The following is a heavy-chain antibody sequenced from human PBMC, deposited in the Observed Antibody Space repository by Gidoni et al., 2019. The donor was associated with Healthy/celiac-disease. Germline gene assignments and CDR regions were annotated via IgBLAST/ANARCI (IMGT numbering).Heavy chain of an antibody. CDR2: IIPIFGTP. CDR1: GGPFSTYA. CDR3: ARDHRGSIDY. J-gene: IGHJ4*02. V-gene: IGHV1-69*01. Sequence: QVQLVQSGAEGKKTGSPVQVSSKASGGPFSTYATSWVRQAPGPGLEWLGGIIPIFGTPNYAQKFQGRVTITADESTSTAYMELSGLRSEDTAVYYCARDHRGSIDYWGQGTLVTVSS. D-gene: IGHD6-6*01.